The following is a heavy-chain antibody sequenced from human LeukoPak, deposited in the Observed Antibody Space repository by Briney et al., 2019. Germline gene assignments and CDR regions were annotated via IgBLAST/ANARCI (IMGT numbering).Heavy chain of an antibody. CDR1: GFTFSSYA. J-gene: IGHJ4*02. D-gene: IGHD4-11*01. CDR2: IKLDGSDN. CDR3: ARARLQDDFDY. V-gene: IGHV3-7*01. Sequence: GGSLRLSCAASGFTFSSYAMSWVRQAPGKGLEWVANIKLDGSDNYYVDSVKGRFTISRDNAKNSLYLQMNSLRAEDTAVYYCARARLQDDFDYWGQGTLVTVSS.